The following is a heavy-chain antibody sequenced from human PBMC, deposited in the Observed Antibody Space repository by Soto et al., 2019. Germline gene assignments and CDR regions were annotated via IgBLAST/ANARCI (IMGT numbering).Heavy chain of an antibody. D-gene: IGHD3-22*01. Sequence: KASETLSLTCTVSGGSISSYYWSWIRQPAGKGLEWIGRIYTSGSTNYNPSLKSRVTMSVDTSKNQFSLKLSSVTAADTAVYYCARDGDGYYDSSGYYLHWFDPWGQGTLVTVSS. CDR3: ARDGDGYYDSSGYYLHWFDP. J-gene: IGHJ5*02. CDR1: GGSISSYY. CDR2: IYTSGST. V-gene: IGHV4-4*07.